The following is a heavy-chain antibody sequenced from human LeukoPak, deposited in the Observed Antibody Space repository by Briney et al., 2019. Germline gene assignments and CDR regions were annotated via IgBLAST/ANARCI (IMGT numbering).Heavy chain of an antibody. CDR2: MNPISGNT. D-gene: IGHD3-10*01. V-gene: IGHV1-8*01. CDR3: ARDRVPYYMDV. Sequence: ASVKVSCKASGYTFTSYDINWVRQATGQGLEWMGWMNPISGNTGHAQKFQGRVTMTRDTSISTAYMELSSLRSEDTAVYYCARDRVPYYMDVWGKGTTVTISS. CDR1: GYTFTSYD. J-gene: IGHJ6*03.